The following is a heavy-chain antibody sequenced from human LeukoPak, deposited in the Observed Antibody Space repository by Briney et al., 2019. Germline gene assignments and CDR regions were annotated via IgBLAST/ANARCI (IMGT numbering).Heavy chain of an antibody. CDR1: GYTFTGYY. CDR2: INPNSGGT. J-gene: IGHJ4*03. CDR3: ARGLIAVDDPIDY. V-gene: IGHV1-2*02. Sequence: ASVSVSCKASGYTFTGYYTHWVRQAPGQGLEWMGWINPNSGGTNYAHKFQGRVTMTRDTSISTAYMELSRLRSDDTAVYYCARGLIAVDDPIDYWGHGFIVTVSS. D-gene: IGHD6-19*01.